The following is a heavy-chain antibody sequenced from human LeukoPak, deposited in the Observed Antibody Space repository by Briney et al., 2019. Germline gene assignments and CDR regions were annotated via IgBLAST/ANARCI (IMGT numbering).Heavy chain of an antibody. V-gene: IGHV3-33*01. J-gene: IGHJ3*02. CDR3: ARGDYSDSGTYYHDVFDI. CDR2: IWYDGSKT. Sequence: PGRSLRLSCAASGFTFSSIGMHWVRQAPGKGLEWVAVIWYDGSKTYYADSVKGRFTISRDNAENSMYLQMNSLRAEDTAVYYCARGDYSDSGTYYHDVFDIWGQGTLVTVAS. CDR1: GFTFSSIG. D-gene: IGHD3-10*01.